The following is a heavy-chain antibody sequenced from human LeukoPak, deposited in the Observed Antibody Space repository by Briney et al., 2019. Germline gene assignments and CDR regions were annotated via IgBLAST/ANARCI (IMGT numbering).Heavy chain of an antibody. Sequence: PSETLSLTCAVYGGSFSGYYWSWIRQPPGKGLEWIGEINHSGSTNYNPSLKSRVTISVDTSKNQFSLKLSSVTAADTAVYYCARSGSGNPTDYWGQGTLVTVSS. D-gene: IGHD3-10*01. CDR1: GGSFSGYY. J-gene: IGHJ4*02. CDR3: ARSGSGNPTDY. CDR2: INHSGST. V-gene: IGHV4-34*01.